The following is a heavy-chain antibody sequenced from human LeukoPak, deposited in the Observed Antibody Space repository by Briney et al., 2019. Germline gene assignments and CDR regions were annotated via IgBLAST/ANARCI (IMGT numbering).Heavy chain of an antibody. Sequence: NPSEALSLTRTVSGGSISSSSYYWGWIRQPPGKGLEWIGSIYYSGSTYYIPSLKSRVTISVDTSKNQFSLKLSSMTAADTAVYYCARHRIAAVDDAFDIWGQGTMVTVSS. CDR3: ARHRIAAVDDAFDI. CDR2: IYYSGST. CDR1: GGSISSSSYY. D-gene: IGHD6-13*01. V-gene: IGHV4-39*01. J-gene: IGHJ3*02.